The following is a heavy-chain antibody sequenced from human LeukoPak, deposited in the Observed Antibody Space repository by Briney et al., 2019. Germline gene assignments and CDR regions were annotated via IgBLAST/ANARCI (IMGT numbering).Heavy chain of an antibody. J-gene: IGHJ4*02. V-gene: IGHV3-23*01. CDR3: AKIRARSSTTSFDY. Sequence: GRSLRLSCAASGFTVSSNYMSCVRQAPGKGLEWVSSISGSGGRTYYADSVKGRFTISRDNSKNTLYLQMNSLRAEDTAVYYCAKIRARSSTTSFDYWGQGTLVTVSS. CDR1: GFTVSSNY. D-gene: IGHD2-2*01. CDR2: ISGSGGRT.